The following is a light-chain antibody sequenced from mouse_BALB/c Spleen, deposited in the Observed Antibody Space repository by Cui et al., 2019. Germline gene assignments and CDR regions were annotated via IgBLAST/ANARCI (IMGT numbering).Light chain of an antibody. CDR2: STS. CDR1: SSVSY. V-gene: IGKV4-80*01. CDR3: HQWSSYPYT. Sequence: QIVLTQSPAIMSASLGEEITLTCSGSSSVSYMHWYQQKSGTSPKLLIYSTSNLASRVPSRFSGSGSGTFYSLTISSVEAEDAADYYCHQWSSYPYTFGGGTKLEIK. J-gene: IGKJ2*01.